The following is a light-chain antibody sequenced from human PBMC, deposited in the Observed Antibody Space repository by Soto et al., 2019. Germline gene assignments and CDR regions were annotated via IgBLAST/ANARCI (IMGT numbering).Light chain of an antibody. V-gene: IGKV1-27*01. CDR2: AAS. CDR1: PGISNY. CDR3: QKYNSAPWT. Sequence: DIQMTQSPSSLSASVGDRVTITCRASPGISNYLAWYQQKPWKVPKLLIYAASTLQSVVPSRFSGSGSGTDFTLTISSLQPEDVATYYCQKYNSAPWTFGQGTQVVLK. J-gene: IGKJ1*01.